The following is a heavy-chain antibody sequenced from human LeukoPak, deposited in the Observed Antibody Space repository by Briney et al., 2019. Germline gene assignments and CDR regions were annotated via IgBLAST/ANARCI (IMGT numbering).Heavy chain of an antibody. CDR2: INSDGSST. D-gene: IGHD2-2*02. CDR3: ASSLGYCSSTSCYSAWFDP. V-gene: IGHV3-74*01. CDR1: GFTFSSYW. J-gene: IGHJ5*02. Sequence: GGSLRLSCAASGFTFSSYWMHWVRQAPGKGLVWVSRINSDGSSTSYADSVKGRFTISRDNAKNTLYLQTNSLRAEDTAVYYCASSLGYCSSTSCYSAWFDPWGQGTLVTVSS.